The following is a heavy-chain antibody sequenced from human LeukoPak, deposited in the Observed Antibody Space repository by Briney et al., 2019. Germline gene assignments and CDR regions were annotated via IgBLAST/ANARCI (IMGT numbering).Heavy chain of an antibody. CDR2: ISYDGSNK. D-gene: IGHD3-22*01. CDR3: ASTYYYDSSGSVGY. J-gene: IGHJ4*02. CDR1: GFTFSSYA. Sequence: PGRSLRLSCAASGFTFSSYAMHWVRQAPGKGLEWVAVISYDGSNKYYADSVKGRFTISRDNSKNTLYLQMNSLRAEDTAVYYCASTYYYDSSGSVGYWGQGTLVTVSS. V-gene: IGHV3-30-3*01.